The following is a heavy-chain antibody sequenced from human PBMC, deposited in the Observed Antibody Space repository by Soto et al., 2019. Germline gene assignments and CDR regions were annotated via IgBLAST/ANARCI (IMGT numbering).Heavy chain of an antibody. D-gene: IGHD6-6*01. J-gene: IGHJ6*02. Sequence: EVQLVESGGGLVQPGGSLRLSCAASGFTFSSYDMHWVRQATGKGLEWVSAIGTAGDTYYPGSVKGRVTISRENAKNSVYLQMTSLRAGDTAVYYCARGIAARLEGPWDYYGMDVWGQGTTVTVSS. CDR3: ARGIAARLEGPWDYYGMDV. CDR1: GFTFSSYD. V-gene: IGHV3-13*01. CDR2: IGTAGDT.